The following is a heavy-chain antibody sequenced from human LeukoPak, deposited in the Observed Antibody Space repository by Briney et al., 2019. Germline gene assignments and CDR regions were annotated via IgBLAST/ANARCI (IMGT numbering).Heavy chain of an antibody. D-gene: IGHD6-13*01. Sequence: PGGSLRLSCAASGFTFKNYVMCWVRQAPGKGLEWVSEIFGSGGSVHYADSVKGRFTISRENSKDTVDLEMNRLRAEDTAGYYCAKTTAGYSSSGTPGWPVDCWGQRTLVTVPS. CDR1: GFTFKNYV. CDR3: AKTTAGYSSSGTPGWPVDC. J-gene: IGHJ4*02. V-gene: IGHV3-23*01. CDR2: IFGSGGSV.